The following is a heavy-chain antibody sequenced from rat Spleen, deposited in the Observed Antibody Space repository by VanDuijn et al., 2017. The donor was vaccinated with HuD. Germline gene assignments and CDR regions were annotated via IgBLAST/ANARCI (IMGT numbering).Heavy chain of an antibody. J-gene: IGHJ2*01. CDR1: GFTFSDYY. V-gene: IGHV5-29*01. CDR2: STYDGSNT. CDR3: ARSVFDY. Sequence: EVQLVESDGGLVQPGGSLKLSCAASGFTFSDYYMAWVRQAPTKGLEWVATSTYDGSNTYYRDSVKDRFTISRDNAKSTLYLQMDSLRSEDTATYYCARSVFDYWGQGVMVTVSS.